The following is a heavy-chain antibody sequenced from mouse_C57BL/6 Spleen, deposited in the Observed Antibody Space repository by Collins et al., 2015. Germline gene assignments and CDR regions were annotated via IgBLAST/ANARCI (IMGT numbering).Heavy chain of an antibody. CDR1: GYTFTTAG. Sequence: QIQLVQSGPELKKPGETVRISCKASGYTFTTAGMQWVQKMPGKGLKWIGWINTHSGVPKYAEDFKGRFAFSLETSASTAYLQISNLKNEDTATYFCARGDSSGYYAMDYWGQGTSVTVSS. J-gene: IGHJ4*01. CDR2: INTHSGVP. V-gene: IGHV9-4*02. CDR3: ARGDSSGYYAMDY. D-gene: IGHD3-2*01.